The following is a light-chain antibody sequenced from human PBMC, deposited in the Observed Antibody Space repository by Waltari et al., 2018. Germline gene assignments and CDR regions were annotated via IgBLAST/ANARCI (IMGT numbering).Light chain of an antibody. Sequence: DIEMTPSPDFLAVSLGETATIYCRPSQSVLYCSDNKGYMAWYQHKAGHPPKLLVYWASTRQSGVPDRFSGSGSGTHFSLTITGLQADDAAVYTCHQYYTTPWTFGQGTKVEVK. CDR2: WAS. CDR1: QSVLYCSDNKGY. J-gene: IGKJ1*01. V-gene: IGKV4-1*01. CDR3: HQYYTTPWT.